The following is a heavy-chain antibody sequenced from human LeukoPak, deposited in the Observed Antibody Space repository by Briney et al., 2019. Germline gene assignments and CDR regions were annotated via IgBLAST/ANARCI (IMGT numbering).Heavy chain of an antibody. D-gene: IGHD6-6*01. CDR1: GASISSYY. CDR2: IYYSGST. V-gene: IGHV4-59*01. Sequence: SETLSLTCTVSGASISSYYWSWIRQPPGKGLEWIGYIYYSGSTNYNPSLRSRVTMSVDTSKNQLSLTLRSVTAADTAVYSCARILEGGSSSGWGAFDIWGQGTMVTVSS. CDR3: ARILEGGSSSGWGAFDI. J-gene: IGHJ3*02.